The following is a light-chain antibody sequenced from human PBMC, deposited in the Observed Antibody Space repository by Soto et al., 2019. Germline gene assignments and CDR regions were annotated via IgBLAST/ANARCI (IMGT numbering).Light chain of an antibody. V-gene: IGLV7-43*01. CDR1: TGAVTSGYY. CDR2: SIT. J-gene: IGLJ3*02. Sequence: QAVVTQEPSLTVSPGGAVTLTCASSTGAVTSGYYPNWFQQKPGQAPRALIYSITNKHSGTHARFSGSVPGGKAALTLSGVQPEDEADYYRRLYYGGAQRVFGGGTKLTLL. CDR3: RLYYGGAQRV.